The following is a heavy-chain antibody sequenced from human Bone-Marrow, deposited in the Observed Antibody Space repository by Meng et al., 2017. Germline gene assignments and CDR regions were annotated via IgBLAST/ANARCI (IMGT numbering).Heavy chain of an antibody. J-gene: IGHJ5*02. D-gene: IGHD2-21*02. Sequence: VDPVLSGSELKKPGSSVNVSCKASGYTFTSYAMNWVRQAPGQGLEWMGWINTNTGNPTYAQGFTGRFVFSLDTSVSTAYLQISSLKAEDTAVYYCARAYCGGDCYVSGWFDPWGQGTLVTVSS. CDR1: GYTFTSYA. V-gene: IGHV7-4-1*02. CDR3: ARAYCGGDCYVSGWFDP. CDR2: INTNTGNP.